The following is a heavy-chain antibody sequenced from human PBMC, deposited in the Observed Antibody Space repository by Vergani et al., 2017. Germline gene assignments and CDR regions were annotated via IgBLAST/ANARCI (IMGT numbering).Heavy chain of an antibody. CDR1: GFTFSSYE. J-gene: IGHJ4*02. CDR2: ISSSGSTI. CDR3: ASWADYQFDY. Sequence: VQLVESGGGLVQPGGSLRLSCAASGFTFSSYEMNWVRQAPGKGLEWVSYISSSGSTIYYADSVKGRFTISRDNAKNSLYLQMNSLRAEDTAVYYCASWADYQFDYWGQGTLVTVSS. V-gene: IGHV3-48*03. D-gene: IGHD4-11*01.